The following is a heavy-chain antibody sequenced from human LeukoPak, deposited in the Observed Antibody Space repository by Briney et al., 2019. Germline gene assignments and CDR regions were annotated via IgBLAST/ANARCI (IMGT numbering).Heavy chain of an antibody. CDR1: RGSVSSSNDY. CDR3: ARLRITGELRHWYLDL. J-gene: IGHJ2*01. V-gene: IGHV4-39*01. Sequence: PSETLSLTCTVSRGSVSSSNDYWGCIRQPPGKGLEYIGKIYYSGSTYYNPSLKSRVTISVDTSKTQFSLKLNSVTAADTAVYYCARLRITGELRHWYLDLWGRGTLVTVSS. D-gene: IGHD7-27*01. CDR2: IYYSGST.